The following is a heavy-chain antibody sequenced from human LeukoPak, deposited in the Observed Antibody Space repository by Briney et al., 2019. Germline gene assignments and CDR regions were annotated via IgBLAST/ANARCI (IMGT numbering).Heavy chain of an antibody. D-gene: IGHD1-26*01. CDR2: IYYSGST. CDR3: ARVCPCVGTGGRNDALDI. J-gene: IGHJ3*02. Sequence: SETLSLTCTVSGGSISSYYWSWIRQPPGKGLEWIGYIYYSGSTNYNPSLKSRVTISVDTSKNQFSLKLSSVTAADTAVYYCARVCPCVGTGGRNDALDIWGQGTMVTVSS. V-gene: IGHV4-59*12. CDR1: GGSISSYY.